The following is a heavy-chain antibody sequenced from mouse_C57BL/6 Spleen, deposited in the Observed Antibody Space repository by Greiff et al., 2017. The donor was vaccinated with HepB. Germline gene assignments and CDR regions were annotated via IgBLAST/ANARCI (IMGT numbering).Heavy chain of an antibody. J-gene: IGHJ1*03. CDR2: IDPSDSYT. V-gene: IGHV1-59*01. CDR3: ARYYYGSPYWYFDV. Sequence: QVQLQQPGAELVRPGTSVKLSCKASGYTFTSYWMHWVKQRPGQGLEWIGVIDPSDSYTNYNQKFKGKAKLTVDTSASTAYMQLSSLTSEDSAVYYCARYYYGSPYWYFDVWGTGTTVTVSS. D-gene: IGHD1-1*01. CDR1: GYTFTSYW.